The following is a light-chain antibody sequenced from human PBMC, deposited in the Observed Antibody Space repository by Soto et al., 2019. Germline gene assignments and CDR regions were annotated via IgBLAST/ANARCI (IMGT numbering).Light chain of an antibody. CDR2: KNN. CDR3: ATWDDSLNDYV. Sequence: QSVLTQPPSASGTPGQRVTISCSGSSSNIGSNFVYWYQQLPGMAPKLLIFKNNQRPSGVPDRFSGSKSGTSASLAISGLRSGDEADYYCATWDDSLNDYVFATGTKVTVL. J-gene: IGLJ1*01. V-gene: IGLV1-47*01. CDR1: SSNIGSNF.